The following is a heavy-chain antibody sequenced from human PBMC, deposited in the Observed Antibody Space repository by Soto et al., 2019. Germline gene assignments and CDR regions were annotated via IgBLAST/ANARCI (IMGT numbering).Heavy chain of an antibody. Sequence: ASVKGSCKASGYTFTSYGISWVRQAPGQGLEWMGWISAYNGNTNYAQKLQGRVTMTTDTSTSTAYMELRSLRSDDTAVYYCARQAAAGTTLKYYYYYYMDVWGKGTTVTVS. CDR3: ARQAAAGTTLKYYYYYYMDV. J-gene: IGHJ6*03. D-gene: IGHD6-13*01. CDR2: ISAYNGNT. V-gene: IGHV1-18*01. CDR1: GYTFTSYG.